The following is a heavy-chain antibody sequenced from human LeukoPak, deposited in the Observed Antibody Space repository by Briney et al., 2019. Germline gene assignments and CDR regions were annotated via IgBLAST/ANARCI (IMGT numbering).Heavy chain of an antibody. D-gene: IGHD3-10*01. CDR2: ISGSGGST. CDR3: AKVGPKSYFASGSYCDY. CDR1: GFTFSSYA. V-gene: IGHV3-23*01. J-gene: IGHJ4*02. Sequence: GGSLRLSCAASGFTFSSYAMSWVRQAPGKGLEWVSAISGSGGSTYYADSVKGRFSVSRDTSKNTVYLQMNSLKAEDTATYYCAKVGPKSYFASGSYCDYWGQGTLVTVSS.